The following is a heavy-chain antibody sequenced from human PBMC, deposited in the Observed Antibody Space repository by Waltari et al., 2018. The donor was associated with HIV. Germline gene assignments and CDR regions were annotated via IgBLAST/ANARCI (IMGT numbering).Heavy chain of an antibody. CDR2: VHDSGST. Sequence: QVQLQESGPGLVKPSATLSLLCSVSGGPTIGYYRPWIRQPSVKGLEWIGYVHDSGSTKYNPSLKSRVTISIDTSNNQVSLALNSVTAADTGVYFCARVKASYYDGSGFYFLDYWGQGTLVTVSS. D-gene: IGHD3-22*01. J-gene: IGHJ4*02. CDR1: GGPTIGYY. CDR3: ARVKASYYDGSGFYFLDY. V-gene: IGHV4-59*01.